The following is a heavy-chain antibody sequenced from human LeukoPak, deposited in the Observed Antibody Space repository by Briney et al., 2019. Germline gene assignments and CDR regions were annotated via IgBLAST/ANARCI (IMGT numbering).Heavy chain of an antibody. D-gene: IGHD6-19*01. CDR1: GFTFSSYA. CDR3: ARAWSSGWYGLDY. CDR2: ISYDGSNK. V-gene: IGHV3-30-3*01. Sequence: PGGSLRLSCAASGFTFSSYAMHWVRQAPGKGLEWVAVISYDGSNKYYADSVKGRLTISRDNSKNTLYLQMNSLRAEDAAVYYCARAWSSGWYGLDYWGQGTLVTVSS. J-gene: IGHJ4*02.